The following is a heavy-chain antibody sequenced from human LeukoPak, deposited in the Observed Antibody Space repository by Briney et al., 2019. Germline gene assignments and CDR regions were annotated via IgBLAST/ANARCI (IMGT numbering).Heavy chain of an antibody. V-gene: IGHV4-34*01. Sequence: SETLSLTCTVSGGSISSYYWSWIRQPPGKGLEWIGEINHSGSTNYNPSLKSRVTISVDTSKNQFSLKLSSVTAADTAVYYCARGRDSLRNSSFDYWGQETLVTVSS. CDR2: INHSGST. CDR3: ARGRDSLRNSSFDY. D-gene: IGHD6-6*01. CDR1: GGSISSYY. J-gene: IGHJ4*02.